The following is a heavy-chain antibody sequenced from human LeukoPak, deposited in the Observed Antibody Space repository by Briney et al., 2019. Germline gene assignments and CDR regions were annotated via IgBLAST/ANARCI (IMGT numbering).Heavy chain of an antibody. CDR3: AKDGPQILSGAYYFDY. J-gene: IGHJ4*02. CDR2: IPYDGSNK. Sequence: GGSLRLSCAASGFTFSSYGMHWVRQAPGKGLEWVAVIPYDGSNKYYADSVKGRFTISRDNSKNTLYLQMNSLRAEDTAVYYCAKDGPQILSGAYYFDYWGQGTLVTVSS. CDR1: GFTFSSYG. V-gene: IGHV3-30*18.